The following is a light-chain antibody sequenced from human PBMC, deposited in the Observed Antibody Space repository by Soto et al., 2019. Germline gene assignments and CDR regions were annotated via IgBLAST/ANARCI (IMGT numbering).Light chain of an antibody. Sequence: EIVMTQSPATLSVSTGERATLSFRASQSVSSNLAWYQQKPGQAPRLLIYGASTRATGIPARFSGSGSGTEFTLTISSLEPEDFAVYYCQQRSNWPTFGQGTRLEIK. CDR1: QSVSSN. J-gene: IGKJ5*01. V-gene: IGKV3-15*01. CDR2: GAS. CDR3: QQRSNWPT.